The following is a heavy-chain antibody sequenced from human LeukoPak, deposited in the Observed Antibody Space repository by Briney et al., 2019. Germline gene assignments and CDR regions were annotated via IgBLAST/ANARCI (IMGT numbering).Heavy chain of an antibody. CDR2: ISSSGSTI. CDR3: ARLPGFCSSTSCYSGIDWFDP. J-gene: IGHJ5*02. Sequence: GGSLRLSCAASGFTFSSYGMNWVRQAPGKGLEWVSYISSSGSTIYYADSVKGRFTISRDNAKNSLYLQMNSLRAEDTAVYYCARLPGFCSSTSCYSGIDWFDPWGQGTLVTVSS. V-gene: IGHV3-48*03. D-gene: IGHD2-2*01. CDR1: GFTFSSYG.